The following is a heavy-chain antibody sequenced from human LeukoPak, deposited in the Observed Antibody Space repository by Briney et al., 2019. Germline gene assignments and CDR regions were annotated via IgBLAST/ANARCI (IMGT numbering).Heavy chain of an antibody. CDR3: ARDPDVEMATILDNWFDP. D-gene: IGHD5-24*01. J-gene: IGHJ5*02. V-gene: IGHV3-11*04. CDR2: ISSSGSTI. CDR1: GFTFSDYY. Sequence: GGSLRLSCAASGFTFSDYYMSWIRQAPGKGLEWVSYISSSGSTIYYADSVKGRFTISRDNAKNSLYLQMNSLRAEDTAVYYCARDPDVEMATILDNWFDPWGQGTLVTVSS.